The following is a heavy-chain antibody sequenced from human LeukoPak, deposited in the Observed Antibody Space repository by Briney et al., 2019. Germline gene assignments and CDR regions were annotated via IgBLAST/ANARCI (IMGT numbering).Heavy chain of an antibody. CDR2: AYYRSRWSI. D-gene: IGHD3-16*01. CDR1: GDSVSSTSAA. V-gene: IGHV6-1*01. CDR3: AGGFVGGGWHAY. Sequence: SQTLSLTCAISGDSVSSTSAAWNWLRQSPSRGLEWLGKAYYRSRWSIEYAPSVESRITINPDASKNQFYLQLISVTPEDTAMYYCAGGFVGGGWHAYWGQGTLVTVSS. J-gene: IGHJ4*02.